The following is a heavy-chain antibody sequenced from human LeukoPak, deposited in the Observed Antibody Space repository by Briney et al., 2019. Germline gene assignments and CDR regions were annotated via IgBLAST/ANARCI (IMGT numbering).Heavy chain of an antibody. CDR1: GYTFTSYY. Sequence: GASVKVSCKASGYTFTSYYMHWVRQAPGQGLEWMGIINPSGDSTSYAQKFQGRVTMTRDMSTSTVYMELSSLRSEDTAVYYCARGTDIVLMVYAINYFDYWGQGTLVTVSS. J-gene: IGHJ4*02. V-gene: IGHV1-46*01. CDR3: ARGTDIVLMVYAINYFDY. CDR2: INPSGDST. D-gene: IGHD2-8*01.